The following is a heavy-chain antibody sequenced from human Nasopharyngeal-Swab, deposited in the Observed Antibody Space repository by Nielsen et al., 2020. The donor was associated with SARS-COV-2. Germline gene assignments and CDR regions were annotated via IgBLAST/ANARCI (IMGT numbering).Heavy chain of an antibody. CDR3: ADPPFSEY. CDR2: IGDRT. Sequence: GGSLRLSCATSGFTFSTYGMSWVRQAPGRGLEWVSTIGDRTYYADSVKGRFTISRDNSKSTLYLQMNSLRADDTALYYCADPPFSEYWGQGTLVTVSS. J-gene: IGHJ4*02. V-gene: IGHV3-23*01. CDR1: GFTFSTYG.